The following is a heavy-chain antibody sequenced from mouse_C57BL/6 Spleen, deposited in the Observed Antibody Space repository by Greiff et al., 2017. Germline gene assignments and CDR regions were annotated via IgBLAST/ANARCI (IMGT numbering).Heavy chain of an antibody. D-gene: IGHD2-3*01. J-gene: IGHJ2*01. CDR1: GYTFTSYW. V-gene: IGHV1-52*01. CDR3: ARDDYYDY. CDR2: IDPSDSET. Sequence: QVQLQQSGAELVRPGSSVKLSCKASGYTFTSYWMHWVKQRPIQGLEWIGNIDPSDSETHYNQKFKDKATLTVDKSSSPAYMQRSSLTSEDSAVYYCARDDYYDYWGQGTTLTVSS.